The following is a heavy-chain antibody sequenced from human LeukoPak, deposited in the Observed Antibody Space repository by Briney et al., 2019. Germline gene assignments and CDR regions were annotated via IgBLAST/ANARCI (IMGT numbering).Heavy chain of an antibody. Sequence: GASVKVSCKASGYTFTVYYIHWVRQAPGQGLEWMGRINPNSGGTNYAQKFQGRVTMTRDTSISIVYMELSRLGSDDTAVYYCARGGPHYYDSSGYYIGYWGQGTLVTVSS. J-gene: IGHJ4*02. CDR1: GYTFTVYY. CDR3: ARGGPHYYDSSGYYIGY. D-gene: IGHD3-22*01. CDR2: INPNSGGT. V-gene: IGHV1-2*06.